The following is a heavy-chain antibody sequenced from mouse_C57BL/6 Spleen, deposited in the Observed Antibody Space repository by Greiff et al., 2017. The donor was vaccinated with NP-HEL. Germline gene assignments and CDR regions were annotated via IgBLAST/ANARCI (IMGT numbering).Heavy chain of an antibody. CDR1: GYTFTDYY. D-gene: IGHD1-1*01. Sequence: QVQLKESGAELVRPGASVKLSCKASGYTFTDYYINWVKQRPGQGLEWIARIYPGSGNTYYNEKFKGKATLTAEKSSSTAYMQLSSLTSEDSAVYFCARGGTVVAKRIKDYYAMDYWGQGTSVTVSS. V-gene: IGHV1-76*01. CDR3: ARGGTVVAKRIKDYYAMDY. J-gene: IGHJ4*01. CDR2: IYPGSGNT.